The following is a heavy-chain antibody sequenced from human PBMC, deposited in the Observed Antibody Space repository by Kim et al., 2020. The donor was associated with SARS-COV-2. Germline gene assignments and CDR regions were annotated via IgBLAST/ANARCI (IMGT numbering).Heavy chain of an antibody. CDR2: IYYSGST. V-gene: IGHV4-59*01. J-gene: IGHJ4*02. CDR1: GGSISSYY. D-gene: IGHD6-19*01. Sequence: SETLSLTCTVSGGSISSYYWSWIRQPLGKGLEWIGYIYYSGSTNYNPSLKSRVTISVDTSKNQFSLKLSSVTAADTAVYYCARVLEGYSSGWYEDYWGQGTLVTVSS. CDR3: ARVLEGYSSGWYEDY.